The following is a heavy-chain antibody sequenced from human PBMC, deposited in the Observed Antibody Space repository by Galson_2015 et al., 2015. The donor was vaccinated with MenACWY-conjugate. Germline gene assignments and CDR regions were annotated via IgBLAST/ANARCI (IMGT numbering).Heavy chain of an antibody. CDR3: AKVRVGELLLSSRGSMDV. J-gene: IGHJ6*02. V-gene: IGHV3-23*01. D-gene: IGHD3-10*01. CDR2: ISGSGGST. Sequence: LRLSCAASEFTFSSFAMNWVRQAPGKGLEWVSAISGSGGSTHYPDSVKGRFTISRDNFKNTVYLEMNSLRAEDTAVYYCAKVRVGELLLSSRGSMDVWGQGTTVTVSS. CDR1: EFTFSSFA.